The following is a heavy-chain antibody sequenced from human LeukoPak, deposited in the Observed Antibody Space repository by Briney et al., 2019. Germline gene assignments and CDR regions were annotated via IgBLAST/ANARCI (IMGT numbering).Heavy chain of an antibody. CDR3: AKEQGVEVVPAAMDY. J-gene: IGHJ4*02. CDR1: VFPFRNYA. CDR2: ISGSGGNT. V-gene: IGHV3-23*01. Sequence: TGDSLRHFYGASVFPFRNYAMRWVRQAPAKGLEWVSAISGSGGNTYYADSVKSRFTNSRENSKNTMYIQMNSLRAEDTAVYYCAKEQGVEVVPAAMDYGGQGTLVIVSS. D-gene: IGHD2-2*01.